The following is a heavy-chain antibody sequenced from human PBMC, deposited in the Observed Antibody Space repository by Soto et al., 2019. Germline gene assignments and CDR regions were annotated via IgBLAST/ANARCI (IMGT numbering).Heavy chain of an antibody. Sequence: GGSLRLSCAASGFTFSSYGMHWVRQAPGKGLEWVAVISYDGSNKYYADSFEGHVTISTDNSISTAYLQWSSLKASDTAMYYCASPLPCGADCFDAFDIWGQGTMVTVSS. D-gene: IGHD2-21*02. J-gene: IGHJ3*02. V-gene: IGHV3-30*03. CDR3: ASPLPCGADCFDAFDI. CDR2: ISYDGSNK. CDR1: GFTFSSYG.